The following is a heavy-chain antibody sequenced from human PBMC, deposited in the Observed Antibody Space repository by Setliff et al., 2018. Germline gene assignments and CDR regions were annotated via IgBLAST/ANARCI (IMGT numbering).Heavy chain of an antibody. J-gene: IGHJ5*02. CDR1: GVIFRSYE. CDR2: INRGGDSGRNI. Sequence: QPGGSLRLSCVASGVIFRSYEMNWVRQAPGKGLEWISYINRGGDSGRNIYYADPVRGRFTISRDNAENSLYLQMASLRAEDTAVYYCATSEWDSRSTWFDPWGQGTLVTVSS. D-gene: IGHD3-10*01. V-gene: IGHV3-48*03. CDR3: ATSEWDSRSTWFDP.